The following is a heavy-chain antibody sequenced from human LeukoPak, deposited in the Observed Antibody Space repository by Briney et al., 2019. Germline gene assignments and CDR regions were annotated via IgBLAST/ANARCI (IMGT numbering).Heavy chain of an antibody. CDR1: GGSISSSNW. Sequence: SGTLSLTCAVSGGSISSSNWWSWVRQPPGKGLERIGEIYHSGSTNYNPSLKSRVTISVDTSKNQFSLKLSSVTAADTAVYYCARPIPGYYGSGSYPYYMDVWGKGTTVTISS. D-gene: IGHD3-10*01. J-gene: IGHJ6*03. V-gene: IGHV4-4*02. CDR2: IYHSGST. CDR3: ARPIPGYYGSGSYPYYMDV.